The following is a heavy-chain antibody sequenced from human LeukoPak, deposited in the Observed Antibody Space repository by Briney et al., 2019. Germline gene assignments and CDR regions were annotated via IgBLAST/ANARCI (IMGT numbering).Heavy chain of an antibody. D-gene: IGHD1-26*01. CDR1: GFTFDDYA. V-gene: IGHV3-9*03. CDR2: ISWNSGSI. J-gene: IGHJ4*02. CDR3: VSGDPVGAGNY. Sequence: GGSLRLSCAASGFTFDDYAMHWVRQAPGKGLEWVSGISWNSGSIGYADSVKGRFTISRDNAKNSLYLQMNSLRAEDMALYYCVSGDPVGAGNYWGQGTLVTVPS.